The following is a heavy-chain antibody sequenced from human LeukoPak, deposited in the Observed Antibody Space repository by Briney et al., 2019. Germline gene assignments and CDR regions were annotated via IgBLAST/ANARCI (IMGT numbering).Heavy chain of an antibody. J-gene: IGHJ4*02. CDR1: GGSFSGYY. CDR2: INHIGST. CDR3: ARARRSVFDY. Sequence: SETLSLTCAVYGGSFSGYYWSWIRQPPGKGMEWIGEINHIGSTNYTPSLKSRVTISVDTPKNQFSLKLSSVTAADTAVYYCARARRSVFDYWGQGTLVTVSS. V-gene: IGHV4-34*01. D-gene: IGHD5-24*01.